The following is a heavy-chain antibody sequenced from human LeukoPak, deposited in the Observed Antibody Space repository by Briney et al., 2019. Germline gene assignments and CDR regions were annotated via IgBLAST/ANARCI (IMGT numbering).Heavy chain of an antibody. V-gene: IGHV1-2*06. D-gene: IGHD2-2*01. J-gene: IGHJ5*02. CDR1: GYTFTGYY. CDR2: INPNSGGT. CDR3: ARERGGSCSSTSCNCLDP. Sequence: GASVKVSCKASGYTFTGYYIHWVRQAPGQGLEWMGRINPNSGGTNYAQKFQGRVSMTRDTTISTAYMERSGLRSDRTAVYYWARERGGSCSSTSCNCLDPWGQGTLVTVSS.